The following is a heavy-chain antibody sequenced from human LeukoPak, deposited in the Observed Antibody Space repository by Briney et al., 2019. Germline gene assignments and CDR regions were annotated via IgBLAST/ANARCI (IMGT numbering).Heavy chain of an antibody. Sequence: SGGSLRLSCAASGFTLSTYCMTWVRQAPGKGLEWVANIKEDGSETSYVDSVRGRFTISRDNAKNSLFLQMSSLRDEDTAIYYCARGPRATITTWLGYWGQGTLVTVSS. CDR1: GFTLSTYC. CDR2: IKEDGSET. V-gene: IGHV3-7*01. CDR3: ARGPRATITTWLGY. J-gene: IGHJ4*02. D-gene: IGHD5-24*01.